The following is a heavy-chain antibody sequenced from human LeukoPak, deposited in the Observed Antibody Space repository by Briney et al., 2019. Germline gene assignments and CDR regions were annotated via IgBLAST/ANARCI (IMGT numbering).Heavy chain of an antibody. CDR3: ARSEADDYVWGSYRPGGALDY. D-gene: IGHD3-16*02. V-gene: IGHV4-61*02. CDR2: IYTSGSA. J-gene: IGHJ4*02. Sequence: SQTLSLTCTVSGGSISSGSYYWSWIRQPAGKGLEWIGRIYTSGSANYNPSLKSRVTISVDTSKNQSSLKLSSVTAADTAVYYCARSEADDYVWGSYRPGGALDYWGQGTLVTVSS. CDR1: GGSISSGSYY.